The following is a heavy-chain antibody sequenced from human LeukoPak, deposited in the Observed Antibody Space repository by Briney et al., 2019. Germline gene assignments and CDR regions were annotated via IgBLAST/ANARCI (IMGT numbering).Heavy chain of an antibody. Sequence: PSETLSLTCTVSGGSISSSSYYWGWIRQPPGKGLEWIGSIYYSGSTYYNPSLKSRVTISVDTSKNQFSLKLSSVTAADTAVYYCAREARGYSYGYSKFIDYWGQGTLVTVSS. V-gene: IGHV4-39*02. CDR1: GGSISSSSYY. CDR3: AREARGYSYGYSKFIDY. CDR2: IYYSGST. D-gene: IGHD5-18*01. J-gene: IGHJ4*02.